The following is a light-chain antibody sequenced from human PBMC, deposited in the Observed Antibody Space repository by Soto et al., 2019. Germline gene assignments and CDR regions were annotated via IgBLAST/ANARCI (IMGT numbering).Light chain of an antibody. V-gene: IGKV3-20*01. J-gene: IGKJ2*01. CDR1: QNVSSSF. CDR3: QQYDSSPYT. CDR2: GAS. Sequence: EIVLTQSTGTLSLSPGERATLSCRASQNVSSSFLAWYQLKPGQAPRLLIYGASSSATGIPDRFSGSGSGTDFTLTISRLEPEDFAVYYCQQYDSSPYTFGQGTKLEIK.